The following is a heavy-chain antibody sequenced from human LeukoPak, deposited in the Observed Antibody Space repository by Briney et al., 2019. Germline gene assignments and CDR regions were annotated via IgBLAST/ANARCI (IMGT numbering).Heavy chain of an antibody. J-gene: IGHJ6*03. V-gene: IGHV3-23*01. CDR3: AKMEGQRLYDYCMDV. D-gene: IGHD3-3*01. Sequence: GGFLRLSCAASGFAFSNFAMSWVRQAPGKGLEGVSAMSGSGYYTYYVESVKGRFTISRDNSKNTLYLHMNSLRADDTAVYYCAKMEGQRLYDYCMDVWGRGTTVTVSS. CDR1: GFAFSNFA. CDR2: MSGSGYYT.